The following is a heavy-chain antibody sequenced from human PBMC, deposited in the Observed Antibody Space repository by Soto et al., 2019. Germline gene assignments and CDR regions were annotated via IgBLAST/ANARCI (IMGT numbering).Heavy chain of an antibody. Sequence: QITLKESGPTLLKPTQTLTLTCTFSGFSLSTSAVVVGWIRQPPGKALEWLALIYGDDDKRYSPSLKSRLTNHKDTSKNPVVLTMTNMDPLDTATYFFTHRLPMVRGKVLEYFQPWGQGNLVTLSS. CDR1: GFSLSTSAVV. CDR3: THRLPMVRGKVLEYFQP. CDR2: IYGDDDK. D-gene: IGHD3-10*01. J-gene: IGHJ1*01. V-gene: IGHV2-5*02.